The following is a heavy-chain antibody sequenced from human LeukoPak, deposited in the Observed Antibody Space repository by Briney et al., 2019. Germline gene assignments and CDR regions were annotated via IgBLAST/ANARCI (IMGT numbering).Heavy chain of an antibody. CDR2: IYYSGST. CDR3: ARAQYYYDAFDI. Sequence: PSETLSLTCTVSGGSISSSSYYWGWIRQPPGKGLEWIGSIYYSGSTYYNPSLRSRVTISVDTSKNQFSLKLSSVTAADTAVYYCARAQYYYDAFDIWGQGTMVTVSS. J-gene: IGHJ3*02. V-gene: IGHV4-39*07. D-gene: IGHD3-10*01. CDR1: GGSISSSSYY.